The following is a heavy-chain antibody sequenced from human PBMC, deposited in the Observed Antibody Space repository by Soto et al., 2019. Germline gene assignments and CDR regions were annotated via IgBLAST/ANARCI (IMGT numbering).Heavy chain of an antibody. CDR2: SYDGNTN. J-gene: IGHJ4*02. CDR3: AREGGEARRGGFDY. CDR1: GFTLSSYV. Sequence: QVHLVESGGGVVQPGRSLILSCTASGFTLSSYVMHWVRQAPGKGLEWVAASYDGNTNYYADSVKGRLTISRDNFKNAVYLELDSLRAEDTAVYYCAREGGEARRGGFDYWGQGSLVTVSS. D-gene: IGHD2-15*01. V-gene: IGHV3-30-3*01.